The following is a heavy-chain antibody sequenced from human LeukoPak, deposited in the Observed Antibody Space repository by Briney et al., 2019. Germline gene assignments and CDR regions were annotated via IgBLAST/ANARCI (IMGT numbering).Heavy chain of an antibody. J-gene: IGHJ4*02. CDR2: ISAYNGNT. CDR3: ASVSPGYYGGNSGRGDDY. D-gene: IGHD4-23*01. Sequence: ASVKVSCKASGYTFTSYGISWVRQAPGQGLEWMGWISAYNGNTNYAQKLQGRVTMTTDTSTSTAYMELRSLRSDDTAVYYCASVSPGYYGGNSGRGDDYWGQGTLVTVSS. CDR1: GYTFTSYG. V-gene: IGHV1-18*01.